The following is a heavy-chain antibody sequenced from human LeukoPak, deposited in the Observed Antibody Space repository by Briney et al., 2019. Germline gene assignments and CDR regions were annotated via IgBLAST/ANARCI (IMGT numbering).Heavy chain of an antibody. CDR1: GLTFSSYS. CDR2: ISSSSSYI. D-gene: IGHD5-12*01. V-gene: IGHV3-21*01. J-gene: IGHJ4*02. CDR3: ASIASSGPRLFDY. Sequence: GGSLRLSCAASGLTFSSYSMNWVRQAPGKGLEWVSSISSSSSYIYYAGSVKGRFTISRDNAKNSLYLQMNSLRAEDTAVYYCASIASSGPRLFDYWGQGTLVTVSS.